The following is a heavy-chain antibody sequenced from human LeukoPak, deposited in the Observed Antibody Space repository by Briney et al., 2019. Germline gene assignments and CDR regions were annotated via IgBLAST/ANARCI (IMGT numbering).Heavy chain of an antibody. Sequence: GGSLRLSCSASRFTFSSYSMHWVRQARGKGLEYVSAISSNGDSTYFADSVKGRFTISRDNSKNTLYLQMRSLRAEDTAVYYCVKDQGIRLWSFFDYWGQGTLVTVSS. CDR2: ISSNGDST. CDR1: RFTFSSYS. D-gene: IGHD5-18*01. CDR3: VKDQGIRLWSFFDY. V-gene: IGHV3-64D*06. J-gene: IGHJ4*02.